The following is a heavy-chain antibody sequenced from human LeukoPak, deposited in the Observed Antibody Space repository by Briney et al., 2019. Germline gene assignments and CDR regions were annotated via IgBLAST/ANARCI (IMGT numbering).Heavy chain of an antibody. CDR2: ISSSGGST. CDR1: GFTFSSYA. CDR3: AKEDHSGSYYYFDY. D-gene: IGHD1-26*01. J-gene: IGHJ4*02. V-gene: IGHV3-23*01. Sequence: GGSLRLSCAASGFTFSSYAMSWVRQAPGKGLEWVSISSSGGSTYYADSVKGRFTISRDNSKNTLYLQMNSLRAEDTALYYCAKEDHSGSYYYFDYWGQGTLVTVSS.